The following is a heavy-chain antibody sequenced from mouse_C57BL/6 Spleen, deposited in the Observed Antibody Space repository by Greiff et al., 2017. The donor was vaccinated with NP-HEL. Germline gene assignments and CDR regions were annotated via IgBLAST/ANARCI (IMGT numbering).Heavy chain of an antibody. D-gene: IGHD1-1*01. CDR2: FYPGSGSI. CDR1: GYTFTEYT. V-gene: IGHV1-62-2*01. CDR3: ARRGFYYGSSYNAMDY. J-gene: IGHJ4*01. Sequence: VQLQQSGAELVKPGASVKLSCKASGYTFTEYTIHWVKQRSGQGLEWIGWFYPGSGSIKYNEKFKDKATLTADKSSSTAYMQLSSLTSEDSAVYYCARRGFYYGSSYNAMDYWGQGTSVTVSS.